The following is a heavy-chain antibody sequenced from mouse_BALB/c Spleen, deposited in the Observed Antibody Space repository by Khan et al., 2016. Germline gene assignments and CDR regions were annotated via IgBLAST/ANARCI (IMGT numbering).Heavy chain of an antibody. CDR3: TRDGYFDV. J-gene: IGHJ1*01. V-gene: IGHV6-6*02. CDR1: GFTFSNYW. Sequence: EVKLEESGGGLVQPGGSMKLSCVASGFTFSNYWMNWVRQSPEKGLEWVAEIRLKSNNYATHYAESVKGRFTISRDDSTSSVYLQMNNVRAEDTGIYYCTRDGYFDVWGAGTTVTVSS. CDR2: IRLKSNNYAT.